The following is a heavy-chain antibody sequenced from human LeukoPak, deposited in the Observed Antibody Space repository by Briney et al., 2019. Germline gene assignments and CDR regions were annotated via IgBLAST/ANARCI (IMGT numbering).Heavy chain of an antibody. J-gene: IGHJ4*01. CDR2: IDFGGRII. CDR3: ARGIGLERRYFQFDD. V-gene: IGHV3-48*03. Sequence: GGSLRLSCVASGFTFSSYEMNWVRQAPGKALEWVSYIDFGGRIINYADHVKGRFTISRDNAKNSVYLQMNSLRAEDTAVYYCARGIGLERRYFQFDDWGHAILVTVAS. D-gene: IGHD1-1*01. CDR1: GFTFSSYE.